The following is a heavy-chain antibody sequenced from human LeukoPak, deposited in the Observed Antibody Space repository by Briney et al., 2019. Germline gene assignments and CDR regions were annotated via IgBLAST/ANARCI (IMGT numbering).Heavy chain of an antibody. V-gene: IGHV3-23*01. D-gene: IGHD3-3*01. Sequence: GGSLRLPCAASGFTFSSYAMSWVRQAPGKGLEWVSAISGSGGSTYYADSVKGRFTISRDNSKNTLYLQMNSLRAEDTAVYYCAKGDYDFWSGSFDYWGQGTLVTVSS. CDR2: ISGSGGST. CDR1: GFTFSSYA. CDR3: AKGDYDFWSGSFDY. J-gene: IGHJ4*02.